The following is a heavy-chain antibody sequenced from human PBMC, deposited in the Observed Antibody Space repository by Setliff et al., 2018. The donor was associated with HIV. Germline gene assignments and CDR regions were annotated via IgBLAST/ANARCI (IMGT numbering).Heavy chain of an antibody. Sequence: PGGSLRLSCAGSGLTFSTYSMNWVRQAPGKGLEWVSYISSSSSTIYYADSVKGRFTISRDNAKNSLYLQMNSLRVEDTAVYYCARNPHSSSWFYSYYYMDVWAKGTTVTVSS. J-gene: IGHJ6*03. V-gene: IGHV3-48*01. CDR3: ARNPHSSSWFYSYYYMDV. D-gene: IGHD6-13*01. CDR1: GLTFSTYS. CDR2: ISSSSSTI.